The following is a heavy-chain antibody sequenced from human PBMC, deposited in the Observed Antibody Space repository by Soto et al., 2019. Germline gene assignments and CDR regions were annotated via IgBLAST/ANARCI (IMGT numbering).Heavy chain of an antibody. CDR2: MNPESGDT. CDR1: GYSFTNND. CDR3: ARMATFGSLNWFDP. V-gene: IGHV1-8*01. J-gene: IGHJ5*02. D-gene: IGHD3-16*01. Sequence: ASVKVSCKASGYSFTNNDVSWVRQATGQGLEWMGWMNPESGDTGYAQKFQGRATMTRDISIATAYMELSSLRSDDTAIYYCARMATFGSLNWFDPWGQGTLVTVSS.